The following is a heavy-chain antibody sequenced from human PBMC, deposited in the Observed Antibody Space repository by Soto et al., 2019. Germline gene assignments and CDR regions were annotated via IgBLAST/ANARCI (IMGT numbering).Heavy chain of an antibody. V-gene: IGHV2-5*02. CDR3: AQKGDGYRGFKY. D-gene: IGHD5-12*01. CDR1: GFSLSTSGVG. J-gene: IGHJ4*02. Sequence: QITLKESGPTLVKPTQTLTLTCTFSGFSLSTSGVGVGWIRQPPGKALEWLALIYWDDDKRYSPSLKSRLTISKDTSKNQLVLTMTNMDPVDTATYYCAQKGDGYRGFKYWGQGPLVTVSS. CDR2: IYWDDDK.